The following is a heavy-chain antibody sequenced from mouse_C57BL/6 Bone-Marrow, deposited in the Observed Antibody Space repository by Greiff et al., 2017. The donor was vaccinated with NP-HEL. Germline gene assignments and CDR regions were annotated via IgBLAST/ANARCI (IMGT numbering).Heavy chain of an antibody. CDR2: IDPSDSET. J-gene: IGHJ3*01. V-gene: IGHV1-52*01. CDR1: GYTFTSYW. Sequence: QVQLQQPGAELVRPGSSVKLSCKASGYTFTSYWMHWVKQRPIQGLEWIGNIDPSDSETHYNQNFKDKATLTVDKSSSTAYVQLSSLTSEDSAVYYCAREGFAYWGPGTLVTVSA. CDR3: AREGFAY.